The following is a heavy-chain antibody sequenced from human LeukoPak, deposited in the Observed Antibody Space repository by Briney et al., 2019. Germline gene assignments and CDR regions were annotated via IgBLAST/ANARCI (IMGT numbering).Heavy chain of an antibody. CDR1: GFTFSSYS. CDR2: ISSRSSTI. V-gene: IGHV3-48*01. J-gene: IGHJ4*02. CDR3: ASGPWGYCSRTSCPLDY. D-gene: IGHD2-2*01. Sequence: GGSLRLSCAASGFTFSSYSMKWVRQAPGKGLEWVAYISSRSSTIYYADSVKGRFTVSRDNAKNSLYLQMNSLRAEDTAVYYCASGPWGYCSRTSCPLDYWGQGTLVTVSS.